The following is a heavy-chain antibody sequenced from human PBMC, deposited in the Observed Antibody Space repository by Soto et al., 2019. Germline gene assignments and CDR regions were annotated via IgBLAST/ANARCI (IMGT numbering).Heavy chain of an antibody. CDR2: IYYSGST. Sequence: SETLSLTCTVSGGSISSGGYYWSWIRQHPGKGLEWIGYIYYSGSTYYNPSLKSRVTISVDTSKNQFSLKLSSVTAADTAVYYCARVVYGVISGWFFDYWGQGTLVTVSS. J-gene: IGHJ4*02. D-gene: IGHD6-19*01. V-gene: IGHV4-31*03. CDR1: GGSISSGGYY. CDR3: ARVVYGVISGWFFDY.